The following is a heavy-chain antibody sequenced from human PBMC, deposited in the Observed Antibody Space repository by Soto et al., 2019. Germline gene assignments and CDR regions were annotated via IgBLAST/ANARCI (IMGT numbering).Heavy chain of an antibody. CDR1: GGSISSGGYY. CDR2: IYYSGST. V-gene: IGHV4-31*03. J-gene: IGHJ4*02. Sequence: PSETLSLTCTVSGGSISSGGYYWSWIRQHPGKGLEWIGYIYYSGSTYYNPSLKSRLTISRDTSKNQFSLELTSVTAADTAVYYCARDSRAYGSGSYYNTDWGQGTLVTVSS. D-gene: IGHD3-10*01. CDR3: ARDSRAYGSGSYYNTD.